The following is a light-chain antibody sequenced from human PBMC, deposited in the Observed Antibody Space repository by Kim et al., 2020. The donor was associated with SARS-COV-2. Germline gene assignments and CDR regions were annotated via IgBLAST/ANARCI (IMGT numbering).Light chain of an antibody. CDR3: LQALQLPPT. Sequence: DIMMTQTPLSLSVTPGQPASISCKSSQSLLHSDGKTSLSWCLQKPGQPPQLLIYEIFNRSSGVPDRFSGSGSGTDFTLEISRVEAEDVGVYYCLQALQLPPTFGQGTKVDI. V-gene: IGKV2D-29*01. J-gene: IGKJ1*01. CDR1: QSLLHSDGKTS. CDR2: EIF.